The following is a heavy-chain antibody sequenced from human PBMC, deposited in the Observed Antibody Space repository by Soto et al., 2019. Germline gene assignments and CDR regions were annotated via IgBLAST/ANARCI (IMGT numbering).Heavy chain of an antibody. D-gene: IGHD2-2*02. Sequence: GASVKVSCKTSGGTFSNDIITWVRQAPGQGLEWMGRIIPLLDTTNYAQKFQGRVTITADKSTGTAYMELNSLRSEDTAVYYCARVGGIVLVPAAIGYYYYGMDVWGQGTTVTVSS. CDR1: GGTFSNDI. V-gene: IGHV1-69*08. CDR2: IIPLLDTT. CDR3: ARVGGIVLVPAAIGYYYYGMDV. J-gene: IGHJ6*02.